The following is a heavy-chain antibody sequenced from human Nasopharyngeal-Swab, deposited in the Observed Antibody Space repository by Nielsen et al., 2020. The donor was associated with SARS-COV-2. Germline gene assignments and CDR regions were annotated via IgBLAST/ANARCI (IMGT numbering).Heavy chain of an antibody. D-gene: IGHD2-2*01. CDR1: GYTFTSYA. J-gene: IGHJ6*02. CDR2: MNPNSGNT. Sequence: ASVKVSCKASGYTFTSYAMHWVRQAPGQRLEWMGWMNPNSGNTGYAQKFQGRVTITRNTSISTAYMELSSLRSEDTAVYYCARGRIVVVPAAMGAYYYGMDVWGQGTTVTVSS. CDR3: ARGRIVVVPAAMGAYYYGMDV. V-gene: IGHV1-8*03.